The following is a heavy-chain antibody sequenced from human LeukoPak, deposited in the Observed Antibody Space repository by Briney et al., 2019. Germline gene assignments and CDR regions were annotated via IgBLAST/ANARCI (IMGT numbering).Heavy chain of an antibody. Sequence: GGSLRLSCTASGFTFSNYAMGWVRQAPGKGLEWVSTISGSGGTTYYADSVKGRFTISRDNSKNTLYLQMNSLRVEDTAVYYCAKEVYYFDTSGLYSFAFDIWGQGTMVTVPS. CDR1: GFTFSNYA. CDR2: ISGSGGTT. D-gene: IGHD3-22*01. V-gene: IGHV3-23*01. CDR3: AKEVYYFDTSGLYSFAFDI. J-gene: IGHJ3*02.